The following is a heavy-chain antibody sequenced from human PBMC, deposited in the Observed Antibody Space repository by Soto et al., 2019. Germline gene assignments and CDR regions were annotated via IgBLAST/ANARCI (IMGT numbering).Heavy chain of an antibody. CDR2: IYYSGST. J-gene: IGHJ5*02. CDR1: GGSISSSSYY. V-gene: IGHV4-39*01. D-gene: IGHD3-3*01. CDR3: ARLDYDFWSGYLGNWFDP. Sequence: TSETLSLTCTVSGGSISSSSYYWGWIRQPPGKGLEWIGSIYYSGSTYYNPSLKSRVTISVDTSKNQFSLKLSSVTAADTAVYYCARLDYDFWSGYLGNWFDPWGQGTLVTVSS.